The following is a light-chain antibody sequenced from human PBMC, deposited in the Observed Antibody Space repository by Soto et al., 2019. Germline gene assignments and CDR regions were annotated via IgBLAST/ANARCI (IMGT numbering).Light chain of an antibody. CDR2: GNG. V-gene: IGLV1-40*01. CDR1: SCNIGGGHY. J-gene: IGLJ1*01. CDR3: QSSDSGLCGLV. Sequence: QSVLTQPPSVSGAPGQRVTLSCTGSSCNIGGGHYVHWYQQLPAKAPKLLIYGNGNRPSGVPDRFSGSKSGSSASLAITCLQEEDDADDYYQSSDSGLCGLVFGTGTKLTVL.